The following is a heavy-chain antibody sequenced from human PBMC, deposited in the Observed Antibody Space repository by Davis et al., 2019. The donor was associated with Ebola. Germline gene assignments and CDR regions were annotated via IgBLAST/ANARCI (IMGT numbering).Heavy chain of an antibody. CDR1: GYTFTGYY. CDR2: INPNSGGT. CDR3: ATYIWGSYRPDY. V-gene: IGHV1-2*06. Sequence: AASVQVSCKASGYTFTGYYMHWVRQAPGQGLEWMGRINPNSGGTNYAQKFQGRVTMTRDTSISTAYMELSRLRSDDTAVYYCATYIWGSYRPDYWGQGTLVTVSS. J-gene: IGHJ4*02. D-gene: IGHD3-16*02.